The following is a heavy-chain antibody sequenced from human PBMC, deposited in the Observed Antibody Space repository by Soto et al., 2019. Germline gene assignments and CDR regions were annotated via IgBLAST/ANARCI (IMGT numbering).Heavy chain of an antibody. CDR3: AMDPYCGGDCYSGRGAGWFDP. Sequence: QVQLVESGGGVVQPGRSLRLSCAASGFTFSSYAMHWVRQAPGKGLEWVAVISYDGSNKYYADSVKGRFTISRDNSKNTLYLKMSSLRAEATAVYYGAMDPYCGGDCYSGRGAGWFDPWGQGTLVTVSS. J-gene: IGHJ5*02. D-gene: IGHD2-21*02. CDR1: GFTFSSYA. CDR2: ISYDGSNK. V-gene: IGHV3-30-3*01.